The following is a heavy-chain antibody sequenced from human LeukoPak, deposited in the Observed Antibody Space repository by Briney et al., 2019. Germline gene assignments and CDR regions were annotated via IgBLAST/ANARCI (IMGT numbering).Heavy chain of an antibody. Sequence: SETLSLTCTVSGGSISSYYWSWIRQPPGKGLEWIGYIYYSGSTNYNPSLKSRVTISVDTSKNQFSLKLSSVTAADTAVYYCARLREDTTMELDYWGQGTLVTVSS. CDR1: GGSISSYY. D-gene: IGHD5-18*01. CDR2: IYYSGST. J-gene: IGHJ4*02. V-gene: IGHV4-59*01. CDR3: ARLREDTTMELDY.